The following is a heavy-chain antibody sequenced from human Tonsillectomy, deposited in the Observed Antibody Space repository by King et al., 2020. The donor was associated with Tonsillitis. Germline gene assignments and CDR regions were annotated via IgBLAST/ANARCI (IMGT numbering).Heavy chain of an antibody. J-gene: IGHJ4*02. CDR3: ARPAGYCSSTSAGCYFEY. D-gene: IGHD2-2*01. CDR1: GYSFTSYW. CDR2: IYPGDSDT. Sequence: VQLVQSGAEVKKPGESLKISCKGSGYSFTSYWIGWVRQIPWKGLEGMGIIYPGDSDTRYSPSFQGQVTFSADKSISTAYLQWSSLKASDTAMYYCARPAGYCSSTSAGCYFEYWGQGTLVTVSA. V-gene: IGHV5-51*01.